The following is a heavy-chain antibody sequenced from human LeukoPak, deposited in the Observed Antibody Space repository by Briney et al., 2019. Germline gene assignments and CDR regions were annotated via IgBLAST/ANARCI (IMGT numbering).Heavy chain of an antibody. V-gene: IGHV3-11*04. CDR1: GFTFSDYY. Sequence: KSGGSLRLSCAASGFTFSDYYMSWFRQPPGKGLEWISYISSSGTTMYYADSVKGRFTISRDNAKNSLYLQMNSLKVEDTAVYYCARGYTGSYYRWFDPWGQGTLVTVSP. CDR3: ARGYTGSYYRWFDP. CDR2: ISSSGTTM. D-gene: IGHD1-26*01. J-gene: IGHJ5*02.